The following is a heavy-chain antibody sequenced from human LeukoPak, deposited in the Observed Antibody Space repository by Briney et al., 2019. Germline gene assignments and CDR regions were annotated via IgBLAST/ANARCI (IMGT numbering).Heavy chain of an antibody. CDR3: ASLAAAGSHYFDY. CDR1: GGSISSSNW. J-gene: IGHJ4*02. Sequence: SETLSLTRAVSGGSISSSNWWSWVRQPPGKGLEWIGEIYHSGSTNYNPSLKSRVTISVDKSKNQFSLKLSSVTAADTAVYYCASLAAAGSHYFDYWGQGTLVTVSS. CDR2: IYHSGST. V-gene: IGHV4-4*02. D-gene: IGHD6-13*01.